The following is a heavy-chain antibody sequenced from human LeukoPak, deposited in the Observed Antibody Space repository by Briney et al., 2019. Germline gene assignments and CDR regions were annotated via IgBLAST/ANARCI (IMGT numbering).Heavy chain of an antibody. CDR2: IYSSGST. J-gene: IGHJ4*02. D-gene: IGHD3-10*01. CDR3: ARLWFGELLPMDN. V-gene: IGHV4-59*08. Sequence: SETLSLTCTVSGGSITGCYWSWIRQAPGKGLEWIGHIYSSGSTNYNPSLKSRVTISVDTSKNQFSLRLCSVTAADTAMYYCARLWFGELLPMDNWGQGTLVTVSS. CDR1: GGSITGCY.